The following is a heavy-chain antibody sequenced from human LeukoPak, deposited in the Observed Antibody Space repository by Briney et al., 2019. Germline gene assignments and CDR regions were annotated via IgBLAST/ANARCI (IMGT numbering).Heavy chain of an antibody. D-gene: IGHD2-15*01. CDR1: GYTFSNYD. V-gene: IGHV1-8*03. Sequence: ASVKVSCKASGYTFSNYDINWVRQATGQGLEWVGWMNPNSGNTGYAQKFQGRVTSTRNTSISTSYMELSSLSSEDTAVYYCARGRGGGPCFDYWGQGTLVTVSS. CDR2: MNPNSGNT. J-gene: IGHJ4*02. CDR3: ARGRGGGPCFDY.